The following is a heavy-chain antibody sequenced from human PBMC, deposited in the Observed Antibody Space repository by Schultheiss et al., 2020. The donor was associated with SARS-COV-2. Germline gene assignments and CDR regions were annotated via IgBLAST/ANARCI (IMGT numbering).Heavy chain of an antibody. Sequence: SQTLSLTCTVSGGSISSYYWSWIRQPPGKGLEWIGGIYYSGSTYYNPFLKSRVTISVDTSKNQFSLKLSSVIATDTAVYYCATPKGLWFGADYWGQGTLVTVSS. CDR1: GGSISSYY. V-gene: IGHV4-59*04. D-gene: IGHD3-10*01. CDR3: ATPKGLWFGADY. CDR2: IYYSGST. J-gene: IGHJ4*02.